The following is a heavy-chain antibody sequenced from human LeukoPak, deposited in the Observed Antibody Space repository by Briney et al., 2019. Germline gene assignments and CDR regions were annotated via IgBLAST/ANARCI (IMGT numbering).Heavy chain of an antibody. J-gene: IGHJ4*02. CDR2: INHSGST. CDR3: ASEDSSGWYGDY. CDR1: GGSFSGYY. Sequence: PSETLSLTCAVYGGSFSGYYWSWIRQPPGKGLEWIGEINHSGSTNYNPSLKSRVTISVDTSKNQFSLKLSSVTAADTAVYYCASEDSSGWYGDYWGQGTLVTVSS. V-gene: IGHV4-34*01. D-gene: IGHD6-19*01.